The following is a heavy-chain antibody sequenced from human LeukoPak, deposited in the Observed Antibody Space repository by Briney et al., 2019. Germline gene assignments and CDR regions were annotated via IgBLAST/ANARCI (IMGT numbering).Heavy chain of an antibody. J-gene: IGHJ4*02. D-gene: IGHD3-10*01. Sequence: GGSLRLSCAASGFTFSSYWMSWVRQAPGQGLEWVANMKHDGTEKYYVDSVKGRFTISRDNAKNSLYLQMNSLRAEDTALYYCATYSYGSRTSHFDFWGQGTLVTVSS. CDR2: MKHDGTEK. V-gene: IGHV3-7*05. CDR1: GFTFSSYW. CDR3: ATYSYGSRTSHFDF.